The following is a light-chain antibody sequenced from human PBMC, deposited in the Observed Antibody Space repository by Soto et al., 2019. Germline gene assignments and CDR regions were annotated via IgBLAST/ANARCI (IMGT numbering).Light chain of an antibody. CDR2: AAS. CDR1: QGISNS. CDR3: QKYNSAPLT. Sequence: DIQMTQSPSSLSASVGDRVTITCRVSQGISNSLAWYQQKPGKVPKLLIYAASTLQSGVPFRFSGSGSGTDFTLTITSLQPEDVATYYCQKYNSAPLTFGPGTKVDVK. V-gene: IGKV1-27*01. J-gene: IGKJ3*01.